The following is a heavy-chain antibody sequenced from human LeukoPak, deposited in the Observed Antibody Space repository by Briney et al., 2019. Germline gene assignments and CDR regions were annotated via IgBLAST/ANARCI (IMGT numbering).Heavy chain of an antibody. D-gene: IGHD1-26*01. CDR3: VKNSGIWSF. CDR1: GFTFDTTD. CDR2: ISGTGDRT. V-gene: IGHV3-23*01. Sequence: PGGSLRLSCAASGFTFDTTDMTWVRQAPGKGPEWLSCISGTGDRTYYAGSVRGRFTISRDNSKNMLYLQMTSLRVEDTATYYCVKNSGIWSFWGRGTLAAVSS. J-gene: IGHJ4*02.